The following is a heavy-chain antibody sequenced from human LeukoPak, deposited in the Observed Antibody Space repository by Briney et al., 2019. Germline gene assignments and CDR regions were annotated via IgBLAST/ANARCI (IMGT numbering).Heavy chain of an antibody. Sequence: GGSLRLSCAASGFTFGSYTMNWVRQAPGKGLEWVSSISPSGYSTWNADSMKGRFTISRDNAKNSVYLHMNSLRAEDTAIYYCGRDFVGESGAGGPWGQGILITVSS. D-gene: IGHD3-10*01. CDR3: GRDFVGESGAGGP. J-gene: IGHJ5*02. CDR2: ISPSGYST. V-gene: IGHV3-21*01. CDR1: GFTFGSYT.